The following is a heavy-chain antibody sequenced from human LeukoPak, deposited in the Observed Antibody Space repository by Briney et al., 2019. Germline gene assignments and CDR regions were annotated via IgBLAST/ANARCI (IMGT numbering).Heavy chain of an antibody. CDR1: GFTVSSNY. D-gene: IGHD1-26*01. Sequence: GGSLRLSCAASGFTVSSNYMSWVRQAPGKGLEWVSVIYSGGSTDYADSVKGRCTISRGNSKNTLYLQMNSLRAEDTAVYYCAREGVGDSNIDYWGQGTLVTVSS. CDR2: IYSGGST. CDR3: AREGVGDSNIDY. J-gene: IGHJ4*02. V-gene: IGHV3-53*01.